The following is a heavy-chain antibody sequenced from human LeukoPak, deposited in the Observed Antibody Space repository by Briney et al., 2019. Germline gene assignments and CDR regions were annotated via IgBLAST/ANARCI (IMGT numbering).Heavy chain of an antibody. J-gene: IGHJ4*02. CDR3: ARDFTLYGSFSWFDY. V-gene: IGHV3-33*01. CDR1: GFTFSTYG. D-gene: IGHD6-6*01. Sequence: AAGSLRLSCAASGFTFSTYGMHWVRQAPGKGLDRVAVRWYDGSNKYYADSVKGRFTISRDNSKNTLYLQMNSLRAEDTAMYYCARDFTLYGSFSWFDYWGQGTLVTVSS. CDR2: RWYDGSNK.